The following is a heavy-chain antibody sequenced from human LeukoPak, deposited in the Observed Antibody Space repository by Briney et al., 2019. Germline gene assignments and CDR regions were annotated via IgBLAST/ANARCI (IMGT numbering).Heavy chain of an antibody. J-gene: IGHJ4*02. CDR3: AREGRRYCSSTSCYNDY. V-gene: IGHV1-2*02. D-gene: IGHD2-2*02. Sequence: ASVKVSCKASGYTFTDYYVHWVRQAPGQGLEWMGWINPNTGGTDYAQKFQGRVTMTRDTSTSTVYMELSSLRSEDTAVYYCAREGRRYCSSTSCYNDYWGQGTLVTVSS. CDR1: GYTFTDYY. CDR2: INPNTGGT.